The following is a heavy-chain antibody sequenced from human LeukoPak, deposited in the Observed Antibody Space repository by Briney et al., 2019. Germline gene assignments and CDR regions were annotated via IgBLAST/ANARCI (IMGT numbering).Heavy chain of an antibody. Sequence: GGSLRLSCAASGFTFSDHGMSWVRQAPGKGLEWVSTISGSGSKAYYADSVQGRLTISRDNPQKTLYLQMNSLRAEDTALYFCVKDPPYNFSWHSLVGYFFDYWGQGTLVTVSS. CDR1: GFTFSDHG. V-gene: IGHV3-23*01. CDR2: ISGSGSKA. CDR3: VKDPPYNFSWHSLVGYFFDY. J-gene: IGHJ4*02. D-gene: IGHD1-20*01.